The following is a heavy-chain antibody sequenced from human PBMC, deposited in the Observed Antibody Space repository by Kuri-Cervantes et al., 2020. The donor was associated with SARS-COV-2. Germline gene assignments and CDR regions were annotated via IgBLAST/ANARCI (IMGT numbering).Heavy chain of an antibody. CDR2: ISGSGGST. D-gene: IGHD2-2*01. CDR3: AFSPNFVVVSPYAFDI. Sequence: GGSLRLSCAASGFTFSSYSMNWVRQAPGKGLEWVSAISGSGGSTYYADSVKGRFTISRDNSTNTLYLQMNSLRAEDTAVYYCAFSPNFVVVSPYAFDIWGQGTMVTVSS. V-gene: IGHV3-23*01. CDR1: GFTFSSYS. J-gene: IGHJ3*02.